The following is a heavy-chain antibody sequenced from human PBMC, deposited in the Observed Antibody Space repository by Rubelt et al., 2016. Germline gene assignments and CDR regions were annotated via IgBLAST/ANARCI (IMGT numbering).Heavy chain of an antibody. J-gene: IGHJ4*02. Sequence: QVQLVQSGSELKKPGASVKVSCKASGYTFTSYAMNWVRQSPGQGLEWMGWINTNTGNPTYAQGFTGRFGFSLDTAVSTAYLQISSLKAEDTAVYYCARGIAAAGRDGNYFDYWGQGTLVTVSS. D-gene: IGHD6-13*01. CDR2: INTNTGNP. CDR3: ARGIAAAGRDGNYFDY. CDR1: GYTFTSYA. V-gene: IGHV7-4-1*02.